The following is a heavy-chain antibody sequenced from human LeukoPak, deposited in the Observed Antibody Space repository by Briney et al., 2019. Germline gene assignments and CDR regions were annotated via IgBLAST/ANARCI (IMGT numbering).Heavy chain of an antibody. CDR1: GFTVSSNY. Sequence: GGSLRLSCAASGFTVSSNYMSWVRQAPGKGLEWVSSISGSGDYTFYADSVKGRFTISRDNSKDTLYLQMNSLRVEDTAIYYCAKDRPNYYGTNGHYYTRNGDYWGQGTLATVSS. CDR3: AKDRPNYYGTNGHYYTRNGDY. J-gene: IGHJ4*02. D-gene: IGHD3-22*01. CDR2: ISGSGDYT. V-gene: IGHV3-23*01.